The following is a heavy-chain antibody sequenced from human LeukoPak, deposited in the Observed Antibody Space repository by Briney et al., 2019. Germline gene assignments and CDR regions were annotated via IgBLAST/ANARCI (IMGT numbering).Heavy chain of an antibody. J-gene: IGHJ4*02. CDR3: ATTGESSGYYQRFDC. CDR2: ISGSGGST. CDR1: GFTFSSYV. Sequence: PGGSLRLSCGASGFTFSSYVMNWVRQAPGMGLEWVSGISGSGGSTYYADSVKGRFTISRDNSKNTLYLQMNSLRAEDTAVYYCATTGESSGYYQRFDCWGQGTLVTVSS. V-gene: IGHV3-23*01. D-gene: IGHD3-22*01.